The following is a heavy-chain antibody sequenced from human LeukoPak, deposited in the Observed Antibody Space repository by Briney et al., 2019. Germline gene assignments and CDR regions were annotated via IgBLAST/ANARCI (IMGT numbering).Heavy chain of an antibody. CDR3: ARDVVGATYFD. J-gene: IGHJ4*02. D-gene: IGHD1-26*01. CDR1: GFTFSSYA. CDR2: ISGSGGST. Sequence: GGSLRLSCAASGFTFSSYAMNWVRQAPGKGLEWVSAISGSGGSTHYADSVKGRFTISRDNSRNTLYLQMDSLRAEDTAVYYCARDVVGATYFDWGQGTLVTVSS. V-gene: IGHV3-23*01.